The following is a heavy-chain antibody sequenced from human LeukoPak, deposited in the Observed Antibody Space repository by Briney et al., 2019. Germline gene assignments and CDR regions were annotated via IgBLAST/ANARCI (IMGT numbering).Heavy chain of an antibody. CDR1: GFTVSSNY. D-gene: IGHD3-22*01. V-gene: IGHV3-66*01. CDR3: ARDPPYYYDSSGSAFDV. Sequence: GGSLRLSCAASGFTVSSNYMSWVRQAPGKGLEWVSVIHSGGSTYYADSVKGRFTISRDNSKNTLYLQMNSLRAEDTAVYYCARDPPYYYDSSGSAFDVWGQGTMVTVSS. CDR2: IHSGGST. J-gene: IGHJ3*01.